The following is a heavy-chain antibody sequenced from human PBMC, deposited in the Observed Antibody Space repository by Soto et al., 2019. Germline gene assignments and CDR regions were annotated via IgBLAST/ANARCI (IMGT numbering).Heavy chain of an antibody. Sequence: QVQLVQSGAEVKKPGSSVKVSCKASGGTFSSYAISWVRQAPGQGLEWMGGIIPIFGTANYAQKFQGRVTITADEPTRTADMELSSLRSEDTAVYYCARDPCGGDCSFDYWGQGTLVTVSS. J-gene: IGHJ4*02. D-gene: IGHD2-21*02. V-gene: IGHV1-69*01. CDR3: ARDPCGGDCSFDY. CDR1: GGTFSSYA. CDR2: IIPIFGTA.